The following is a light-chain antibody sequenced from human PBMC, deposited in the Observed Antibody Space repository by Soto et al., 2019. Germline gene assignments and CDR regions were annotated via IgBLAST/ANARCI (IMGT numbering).Light chain of an antibody. CDR2: DAS. CDR1: QSISSW. Sequence: DIQMTQSPSTLSASVGDRVTITCRASQSISSWLAWYQQKPGQAPKLLIYDASSLESGVPSRFSGSGSGTEVTLTISSLQPDDFATDYCQQYNSYSWTFGQGTKVEIK. J-gene: IGKJ1*01. CDR3: QQYNSYSWT. V-gene: IGKV1-5*01.